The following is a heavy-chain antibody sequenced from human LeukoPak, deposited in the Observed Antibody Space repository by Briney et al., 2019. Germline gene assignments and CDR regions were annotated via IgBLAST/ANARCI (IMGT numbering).Heavy chain of an antibody. CDR3: ARGDYGSGSYRYLDY. CDR1: GYTFTSYG. V-gene: IGHV1-18*01. J-gene: IGHJ4*02. CDR2: ISAYNGNT. D-gene: IGHD3-10*01. Sequence: ASVKVSCKASGYTFTSYGVSWVRQAPGQGLMWMGWISAYNGNTNYAQNLQGRVTMTTDTSTSTAYMELRSLRSDDTAVYYCARGDYGSGSYRYLDYWGQGTLVTVSS.